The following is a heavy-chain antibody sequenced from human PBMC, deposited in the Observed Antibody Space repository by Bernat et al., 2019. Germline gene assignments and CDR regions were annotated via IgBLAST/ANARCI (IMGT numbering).Heavy chain of an antibody. CDR2: ISYDGSNK. Sequence: QVQLVESGGGVVQPGRSLRLSCAASGFTFSSYGMHWVRQAPGKGLEWVAVISYDGSNKYYADSVKGRFTISRDNSKNTLYLQMNSLRAEVTAVYYCAKSDQLLDYYYYYYMDVWGKGTTVTVSS. CDR3: AKSDQLLDYYYYYYMDV. D-gene: IGHD2-2*01. V-gene: IGHV3-30*18. CDR1: GFTFSSYG. J-gene: IGHJ6*03.